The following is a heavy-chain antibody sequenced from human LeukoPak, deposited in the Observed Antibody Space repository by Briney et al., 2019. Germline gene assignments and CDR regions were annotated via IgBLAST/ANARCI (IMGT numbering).Heavy chain of an antibody. V-gene: IGHV1-69*01. Sequence: SVTVSCTAPGGSFSSYAINWVRQAPGQGLEWMGGIIPIFGTANYAQKFQDRVTITAVVSMSTVYMELSSLRSEDTAVYYCARGWLAETTVVTPYNYWGQGTLVTVSS. CDR3: ARGWLAETTVVTPYNY. CDR1: GGSFSSYA. J-gene: IGHJ4*02. D-gene: IGHD4-23*01. CDR2: IIPIFGTA.